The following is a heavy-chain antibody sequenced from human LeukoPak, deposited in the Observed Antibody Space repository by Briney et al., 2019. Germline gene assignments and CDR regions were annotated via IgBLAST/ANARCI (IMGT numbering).Heavy chain of an antibody. Sequence: SETLSLTCTVSGGSISTYYWSWIRQPPGKGLEWIAYIDYRGSTTYNPSLRSRVTISVDTSRNQFSLKLYSVAAADTAVYYCARSRSGYSYDHAAFEIWGQGTMVTVSS. V-gene: IGHV4-59*01. CDR1: GGSISTYY. CDR3: ARSRSGYSYDHAAFEI. J-gene: IGHJ3*02. CDR2: IDYRGST. D-gene: IGHD5-18*01.